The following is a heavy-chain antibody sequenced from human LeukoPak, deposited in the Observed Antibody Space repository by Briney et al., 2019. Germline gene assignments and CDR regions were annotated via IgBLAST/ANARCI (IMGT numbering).Heavy chain of an antibody. CDR1: GFTFYDYG. CDR2: INWNGGST. V-gene: IGHV3-20*04. Sequence: AGGSLRLSCAASGFTFYDYGMSWVRQAPGKGLEWVSGINWNGGSTGYADSVKGRFTISRDNAKNSLCLQMNSLRAKDTALYYCARAGSSTSTGGFDPWGQGTLVTVSS. CDR3: ARAGSSTSTGGFDP. J-gene: IGHJ5*02. D-gene: IGHD2-2*01.